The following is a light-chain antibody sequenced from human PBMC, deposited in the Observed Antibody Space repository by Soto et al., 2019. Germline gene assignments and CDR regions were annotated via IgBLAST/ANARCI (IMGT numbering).Light chain of an antibody. CDR3: QHYGDSSWT. V-gene: IGKV3-20*01. J-gene: IGKJ1*01. CDR2: GTS. Sequence: VLSQSPAILSLSPGERATLSCRASQSVSSSYLAWYQQKPGQAPRLLIFGTSNRAPGTSDRFSGSGSGTDFTLTISRLEPEDVAVYYCQHYGDSSWTVGQGTKV. CDR1: QSVSSSY.